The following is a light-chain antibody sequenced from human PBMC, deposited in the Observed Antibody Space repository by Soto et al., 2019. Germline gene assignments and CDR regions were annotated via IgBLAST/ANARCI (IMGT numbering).Light chain of an antibody. CDR2: GVS. Sequence: EIVLTQSPGTLSLSPGERATLSCRAIQSLSSSYLAWYQQKPGQAPRLLMYGVSYRATGIPDRFSGGGSGTHFTLTISRLEPEDFAVYYCQQYGGSPPITFGQGTRLEIK. CDR3: QQYGGSPPIT. CDR1: QSLSSSY. V-gene: IGKV3-20*01. J-gene: IGKJ5*01.